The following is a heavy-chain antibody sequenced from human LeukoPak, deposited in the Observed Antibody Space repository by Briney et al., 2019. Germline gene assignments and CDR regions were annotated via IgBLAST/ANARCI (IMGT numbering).Heavy chain of an antibody. J-gene: IGHJ5*02. CDR1: GGTFTSYA. V-gene: IGHV1-69*04. CDR2: IIPILGIA. D-gene: IGHD4-11*01. CDR3: ARHLVTTAPENWFDP. Sequence: SVKVSCKASGGTFTSYAISWVRQAPGQGLEWMGRIIPILGIANYAQKFQGRVTITADKSTSTAYMELSSLRSEDTAVYYCARHLVTTAPENWFDPWGQGTLVTVSS.